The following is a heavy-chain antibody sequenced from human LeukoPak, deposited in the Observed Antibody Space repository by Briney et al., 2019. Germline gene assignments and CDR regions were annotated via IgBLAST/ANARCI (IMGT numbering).Heavy chain of an antibody. V-gene: IGHV5-51*01. J-gene: IGHJ4*02. CDR2: IYPGDSDT. Sequence: GESLQISCKGSGYTFTSYWIGWVRPMPGKGLEWMGIIYPGDSDTRYSPSFQGQVTISVDKSISTAYLQWSSLKASDSAMYARREGGGFYYDGWGQGTLVTVSS. D-gene: IGHD3-16*01. CDR1: GYTFTSYW. CDR3: REGGGFYYDG.